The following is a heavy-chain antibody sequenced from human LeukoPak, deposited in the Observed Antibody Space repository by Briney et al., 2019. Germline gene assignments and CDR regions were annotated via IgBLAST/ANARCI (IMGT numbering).Heavy chain of an antibody. V-gene: IGHV3-23*01. Sequence: GGSLRLSCAGSGFTFNNYGMTWVRQAPGKGLEWVSAISGTGGTTHYADSVKGRFTISRDNSKNALYLQMNSLRAEDTAVYYCARISYDSSGYYDYWGQGTLVTVSS. D-gene: IGHD3-22*01. CDR2: ISGTGGTT. J-gene: IGHJ4*02. CDR3: ARISYDSSGYYDY. CDR1: GFTFNNYG.